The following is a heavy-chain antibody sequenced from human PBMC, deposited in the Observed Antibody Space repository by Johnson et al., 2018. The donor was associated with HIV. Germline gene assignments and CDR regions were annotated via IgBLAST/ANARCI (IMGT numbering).Heavy chain of an antibody. V-gene: IGHV3-23*03. J-gene: IGHJ3*02. Sequence: VQLVESGGGVVQPGRSLRLSCAASGFTFSSYGMSWVRQAPGKGLEWVSVIYSGGSTYYADSVTGRFTISRDNSKNTLYLQMNSLRAEDTAVYYCAKAIPYDFWSGYYAFDIWGQGTKVTVSS. CDR2: IYSGGST. CDR3: AKAIPYDFWSGYYAFDI. D-gene: IGHD3-3*01. CDR1: GFTFSSYG.